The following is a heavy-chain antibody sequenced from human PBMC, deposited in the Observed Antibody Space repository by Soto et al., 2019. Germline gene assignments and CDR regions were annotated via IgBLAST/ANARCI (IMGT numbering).Heavy chain of an antibody. V-gene: IGHV3-30*18. Sequence: GGSLRLSCAASGFTFSSYGMHWVRQAPGKGLEWVAVISYDGSNKYYADSVKGRFTISRDNSKNTLYLQMNSLRAEDTAVYYCAKSLGGSGYYPPLDYWGQGT. J-gene: IGHJ4*02. CDR3: AKSLGGSGYYPPLDY. D-gene: IGHD3-22*01. CDR1: GFTFSSYG. CDR2: ISYDGSNK.